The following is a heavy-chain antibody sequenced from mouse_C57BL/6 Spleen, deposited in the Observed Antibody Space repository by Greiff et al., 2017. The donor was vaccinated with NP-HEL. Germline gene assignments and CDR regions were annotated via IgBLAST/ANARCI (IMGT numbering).Heavy chain of an antibody. CDR3: ARTDYGSSHWYFDV. V-gene: IGHV1-82*01. D-gene: IGHD1-1*01. J-gene: IGHJ1*03. CDR1: GYAFSSSW. Sequence: VQLQQSGPELVKPGASVKISCKASGYAFSSSWMNWVKQRPGKGLEWIGRIYPGDGDTNYNGKFKGKAKLTADKSSRTAYMQLSSLTSEDSAVYFCARTDYGSSHWYFDVWGTGTTVTVSS. CDR2: IYPGDGDT.